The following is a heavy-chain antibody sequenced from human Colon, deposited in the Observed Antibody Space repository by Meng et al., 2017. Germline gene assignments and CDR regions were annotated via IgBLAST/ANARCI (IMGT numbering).Heavy chain of an antibody. D-gene: IGHD5-18*01. CDR2: IYHSGST. V-gene: IGHV4-38-2*02. J-gene: IGHJ3*02. Sequence: SETLSLTCTVSGYSISSGYYWGWIRQPPGKGLEWIGSIYHSGSTYYNPSLKSRVTISVDTSKNQFSLKLSSVTAADTAVYYCARGGYSTSDAFDIWGQETMVTVSS. CDR3: ARGGYSTSDAFDI. CDR1: GYSISSGYY.